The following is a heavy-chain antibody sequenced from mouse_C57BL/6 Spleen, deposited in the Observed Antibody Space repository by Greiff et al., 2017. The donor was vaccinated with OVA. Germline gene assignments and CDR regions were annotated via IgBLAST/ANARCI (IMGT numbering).Heavy chain of an antibody. D-gene: IGHD2-4*01. Sequence: EVQLQQSGPELVKPGASVKISCKASGYTFTDYYMNWVKQSHGKSLEWIGDINPNNGGTSYNQKFKGKATLTVDKSSSTAYMELRSLTSEDSAVYYCARAGGLRRGYYAMDYWGQGTSVTVSS. CDR3: ARAGGLRRGYYAMDY. CDR1: GYTFTDYY. CDR2: INPNNGGT. V-gene: IGHV1-26*01. J-gene: IGHJ4*01.